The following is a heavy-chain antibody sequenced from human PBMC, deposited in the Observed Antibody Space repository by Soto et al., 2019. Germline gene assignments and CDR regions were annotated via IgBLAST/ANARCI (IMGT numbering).Heavy chain of an antibody. J-gene: IGHJ4*01. CDR1: GASLFSSF. V-gene: IGHV4-59*01. CDR3: ARDRGGFCESRGAFDS. Sequence: PSETLYLTCTVSGASLFSSFWRWLRLPPGKGLEWIGYSSYSDGFAYNPSLKNRAAIPVDPSKKQFSLTLYSLTAADTAVYYCARDRGGFCESRGAFDSWGHGILVTVSS. D-gene: IGHD3-16*01. CDR2: SSYSDGF.